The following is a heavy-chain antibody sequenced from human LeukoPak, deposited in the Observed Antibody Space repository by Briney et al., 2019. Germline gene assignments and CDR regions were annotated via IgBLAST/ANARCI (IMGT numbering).Heavy chain of an antibody. V-gene: IGHV3-7*03. CDR1: GFIFSSHW. CDR3: ARDSTWLLDY. J-gene: IGHJ4*02. CDR2: IKEDGSVK. Sequence: GGSLRLSCTASGFIFSSHWMTWVRQSPGKGLEWVANIKEDGSVKYYVDPVKGRFTISRDNTKNALYLQMNSLRADDTAVYFCARDSTWLLDYWGQGTLITVSS. D-gene: IGHD6-19*01.